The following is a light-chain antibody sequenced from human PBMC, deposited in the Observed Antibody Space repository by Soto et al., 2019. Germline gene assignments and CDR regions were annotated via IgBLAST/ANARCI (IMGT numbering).Light chain of an antibody. CDR3: CSYAGTYTWV. CDR2: DVN. J-gene: IGLJ3*02. Sequence: QSALTQPRSVSGSPGQSVTISCTGNNSDVGGYNYVSWYQQHPGKAPKLMIYDVNKRPSGVPDRFSGSKSGNTASLTISGLQAEDEADYYCCSYAGTYTWVFGGGTKLTVL. CDR1: NSDVGGYNY. V-gene: IGLV2-11*01.